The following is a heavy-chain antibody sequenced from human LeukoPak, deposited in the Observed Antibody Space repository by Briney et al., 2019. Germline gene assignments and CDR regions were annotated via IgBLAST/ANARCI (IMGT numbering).Heavy chain of an antibody. CDR2: INDSGGST. CDR3: AKGVDTRRRIGMRVVVTYYFDY. CDR1: GFTFSSYA. Sequence: GGSLRLSCAASGFTFSSYAMSWVRQAPGKGLEWVSGINDSGGSTYYADSVKGRFTISRDNSKNTLYLQMNSLRAEDTAVYYRAKGVDTRRRIGMRVVVTYYFDYWGQGTLVTVSS. V-gene: IGHV3-23*01. J-gene: IGHJ4*02. D-gene: IGHD3-22*01.